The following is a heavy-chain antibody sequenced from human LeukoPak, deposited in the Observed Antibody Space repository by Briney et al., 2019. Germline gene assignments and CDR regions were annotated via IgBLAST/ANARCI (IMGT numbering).Heavy chain of an antibody. CDR3: VREEETVVVPAAVSRTGVSFAY. CDR1: RFPFSSYA. D-gene: IGHD2-2*01. Sequence: PGRSLRLSCAASRFPFSSYALHWVRQTPGKGLEWVAVTSWDGTYKYYADSVKGRFTISRDNPKNTLYLQMNSLRAEDTAIYYCVREEETVVVPAAVSRTGVSFAYWGQGTLVTVSS. V-gene: IGHV3-30*04. J-gene: IGHJ4*02. CDR2: TSWDGTYK.